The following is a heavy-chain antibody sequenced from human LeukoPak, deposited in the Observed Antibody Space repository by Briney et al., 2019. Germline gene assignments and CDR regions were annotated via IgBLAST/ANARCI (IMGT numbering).Heavy chain of an antibody. CDR3: ASSTVTEPVYYYGMDV. J-gene: IGHJ6*02. CDR2: INHSGST. D-gene: IGHD4-4*01. V-gene: IGHV4-34*09. CDR1: GGSFSGYY. Sequence: SETLSLTCAVYGGSFSGYYWSWIRQPPGKGLEWIGEINHSGSTNYNPSLKSRVTISVDTSKNQFSLKLSSVTAADTAVYYCASSTVTEPVYYYGMDVWGQGTTVTVSS.